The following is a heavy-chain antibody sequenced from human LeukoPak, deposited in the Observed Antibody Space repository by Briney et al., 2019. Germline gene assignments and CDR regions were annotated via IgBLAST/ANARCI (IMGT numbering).Heavy chain of an antibody. J-gene: IGHJ4*02. CDR1: GFTFSSYS. D-gene: IGHD6-19*01. Sequence: GSLRLSCAASGFTFSSYSMNWVRQAPGQGLEWLSSISSSSTYIYYADSVKGRFTISRDNSENTLYLQMNSLRAEDTAMYYCATDSSPAFWGQGTLVTVSS. V-gene: IGHV3-21*01. CDR3: ATDSSPAF. CDR2: ISSSSTYI.